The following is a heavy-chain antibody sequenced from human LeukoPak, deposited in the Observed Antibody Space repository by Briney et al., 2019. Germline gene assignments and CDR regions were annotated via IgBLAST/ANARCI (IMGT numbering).Heavy chain of an antibody. CDR2: IYYSGST. CDR1: GGSISSYY. Sequence: SETLSLTCTVSGGSISSYYWSWIRQPPEKGLEWIGYIYYSGSTNYNPSLTSRVTISVDTSKNQFSLKLSSVTAADTAVYYCARVKSQQPQWLIFGLRPIFDYWGQGTLVTVSS. V-gene: IGHV4-59*01. J-gene: IGHJ4*02. CDR3: ARVKSQQPQWLIFGLRPIFDY. D-gene: IGHD3-22*01.